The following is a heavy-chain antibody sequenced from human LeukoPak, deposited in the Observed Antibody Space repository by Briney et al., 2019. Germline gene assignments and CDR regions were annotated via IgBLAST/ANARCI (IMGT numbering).Heavy chain of an antibody. V-gene: IGHV4-34*01. Sequence: SETLSLTCAVYGGSFSGYYWSWMRQPPGKGLEWIGEINHSGSTNYNPSLKSRVTISVDTSKNQFSLKLSSVTAADTAVYYCARGLKGYYYGSGSYYNRDYYYYYYMDVWGKGTTVTVSS. CDR1: GGSFSGYY. CDR3: ARGLKGYYYGSGSYYNRDYYYYYYMDV. D-gene: IGHD3-10*01. J-gene: IGHJ6*03. CDR2: INHSGST.